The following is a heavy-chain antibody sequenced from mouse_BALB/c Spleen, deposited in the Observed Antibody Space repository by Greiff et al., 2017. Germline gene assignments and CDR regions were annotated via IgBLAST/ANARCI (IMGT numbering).Heavy chain of an antibody. J-gene: IGHJ1*01. Sequence: VQLQQSGAELAKPGASVKMSCKASGYTFTSYWMHWVKQRPGQGLEWIGYINPSTGYTEYNQKFKDKATLTADKSSSTAYMQLSSLTSEASAVYYCARDTTVGYFDVWGAGTTVTVSS. D-gene: IGHD1-1*01. CDR2: INPSTGYT. CDR1: GYTFTSYW. V-gene: IGHV1-7*01. CDR3: ARDTTVGYFDV.